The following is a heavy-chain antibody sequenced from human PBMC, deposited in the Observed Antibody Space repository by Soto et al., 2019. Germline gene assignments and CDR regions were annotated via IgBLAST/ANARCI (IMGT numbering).Heavy chain of an antibody. CDR3: ARDRGWVTQYYYYYMDV. Sequence: SVKVSCKASGGTFSSYTISWVRQAPGQGLEWMGRIIPILGIANYAQKFQGRATITADKSTSTAYMELSSLRSEDTAVYYCARDRGWVTQYYYYYMDVWDKGTTVTVSS. D-gene: IGHD2-21*02. CDR1: GGTFSSYT. CDR2: IIPILGIA. J-gene: IGHJ6*03. V-gene: IGHV1-69*04.